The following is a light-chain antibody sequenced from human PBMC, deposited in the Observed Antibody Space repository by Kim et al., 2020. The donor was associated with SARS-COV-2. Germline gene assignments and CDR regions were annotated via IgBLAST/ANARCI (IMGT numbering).Light chain of an antibody. V-gene: IGKV1-5*03. J-gene: IGKJ1*01. CDR3: HQFNDYPWT. CDR1: ESISSR. CDR2: KAS. Sequence: DIQMTQSPSTLSASVGDRVTITCRASESISSRLAWYQQKSVKAPKLVIYKASTLESGVPSRFSDSGSGTEFTLTINSLQPDDFATYYCHQFNDYPWTFGQGTKVDIK.